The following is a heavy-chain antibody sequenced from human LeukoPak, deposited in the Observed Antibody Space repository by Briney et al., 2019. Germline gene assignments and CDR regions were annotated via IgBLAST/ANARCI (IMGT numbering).Heavy chain of an antibody. CDR1: GFNFSSYS. CDR2: ISSSSSYI. V-gene: IGHV3-21*01. Sequence: GGSLRLSCAASGFNFSSYSMNWVRQAPGKGLEWVSSISSSSSYIYYADSVKGRFTNSRDNAKNSLYLQMNSLRAEDTAVYYCARLDFWSGYYTHDYWGQGTLVTVSS. D-gene: IGHD3-3*01. CDR3: ARLDFWSGYYTHDY. J-gene: IGHJ4*02.